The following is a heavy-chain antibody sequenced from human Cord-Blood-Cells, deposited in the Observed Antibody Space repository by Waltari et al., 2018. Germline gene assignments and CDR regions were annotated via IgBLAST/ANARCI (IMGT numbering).Heavy chain of an antibody. J-gene: IGHJ3*02. Sequence: EVQLVESGGGLVQPGGSLRLSCAASGFTFSSYAMSWVRQAPGKGLEWVSAISGSGGSTYYADSMKGRFTISRDNSKNTLYLQMNSLRAEDTAVYYCAKLRRAAMDAFDIWGQRTMVTVSS. V-gene: IGHV3-23*04. CDR1: GFTFSSYA. CDR3: AKLRRAAMDAFDI. CDR2: ISGSGGST.